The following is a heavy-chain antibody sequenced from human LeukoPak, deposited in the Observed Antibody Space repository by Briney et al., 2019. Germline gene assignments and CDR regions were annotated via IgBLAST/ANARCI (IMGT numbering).Heavy chain of an antibody. J-gene: IGHJ4*02. CDR1: GFDFSAYE. Sequence: PGGSLTLSCAASGFDFSAYEMNWVRQAPGKGLEWVAYFAGSDTTTHYAVSVKGRFTISRDNARNFLYLQMSNLRPEDTALYYCTTLGYHLDSWGQGTLVTVSS. CDR3: TTLGYHLDS. D-gene: IGHD3-22*01. CDR2: FAGSDTTT. V-gene: IGHV3-48*03.